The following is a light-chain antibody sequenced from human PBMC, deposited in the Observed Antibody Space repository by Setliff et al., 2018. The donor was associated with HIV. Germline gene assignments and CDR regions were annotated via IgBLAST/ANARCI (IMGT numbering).Light chain of an antibody. CDR1: SSNIGNNY. J-gene: IGLJ2*01. CDR2: DNN. CDR3: GTWDTSLSAVV. Sequence: QSVLTQPPSVSAAPGQKVTISCSGSSSNIGNNYVSWYQQFPGTAPKLLTYDNNKRPSGIPDRFSGSKSGTSATLGITGLQTGDEANYYCGTWDTSLSAVVFGGGTKGTVL. V-gene: IGLV1-51*01.